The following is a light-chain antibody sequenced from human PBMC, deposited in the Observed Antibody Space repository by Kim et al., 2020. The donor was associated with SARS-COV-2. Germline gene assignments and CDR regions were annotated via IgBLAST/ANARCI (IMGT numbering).Light chain of an antibody. CDR3: SSFTTTTARV. CDR2: DVT. CDR1: TSDVGAYDY. V-gene: IGLV2-14*03. J-gene: IGLJ3*02. Sequence: GQSVTISCTGTTSDVGAYDYVSWYQQFPDNAPKLIIYDVTHRPSGVSDRFSGSKSGNTASLTISGLQADDEADYYCSSFTTTTARVFGGGTRVTVL.